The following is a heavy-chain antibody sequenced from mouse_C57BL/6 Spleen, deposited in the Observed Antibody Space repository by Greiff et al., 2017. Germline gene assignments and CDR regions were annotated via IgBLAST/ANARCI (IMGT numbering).Heavy chain of an antibody. Sequence: VQLQQSGTVLARPGASVKMSCKTSGYTFTSYWMHWVKQRPGQGLEWIGAIYPGNSDTSYNQKFKGKDKLTAVTSASTAYMELSSLTNEDSAVYYCTRYYDYPYAMDYWGQGTSVTVSS. CDR1: GYTFTSYW. CDR2: IYPGNSDT. D-gene: IGHD2-4*01. V-gene: IGHV1-5*01. J-gene: IGHJ4*01. CDR3: TRYYDYPYAMDY.